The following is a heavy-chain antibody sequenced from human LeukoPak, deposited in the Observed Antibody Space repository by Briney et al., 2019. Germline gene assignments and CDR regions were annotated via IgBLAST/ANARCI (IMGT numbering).Heavy chain of an antibody. D-gene: IGHD6-13*01. CDR2: IYYSGST. CDR1: GGSISSSSYY. CDR3: ARLSPLGSSTYYFDY. Sequence: SETLSLTCTVSGGSISSSSYYWGWIRQPGWIRQPPGKGLEWIGSIYYSGSTYYNPPLKSRVTISVDTSKNQFSLKLSSVTAADTAVYYCARLSPLGSSTYYFDYWGQGTLVTVSS. V-gene: IGHV4-39*01. J-gene: IGHJ4*02.